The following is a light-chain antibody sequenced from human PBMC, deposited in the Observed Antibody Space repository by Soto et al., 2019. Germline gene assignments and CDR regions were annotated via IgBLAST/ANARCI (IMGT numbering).Light chain of an antibody. CDR3: QQYYSYLLT. J-gene: IGKJ4*01. Sequence: AIRMTQSPSSLSASTGDIVTITCRASQGISSYLAWYQQKPGKAPKLLIYAASTLQSGVPSRFSGSGSGTDFTLTISCLQSEDFATYYCQQYYSYLLTFGGGTKVEIK. CDR2: AAS. V-gene: IGKV1-8*01. CDR1: QGISSY.